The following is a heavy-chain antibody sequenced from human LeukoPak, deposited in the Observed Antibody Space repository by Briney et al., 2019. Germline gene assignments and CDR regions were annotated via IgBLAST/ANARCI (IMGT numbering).Heavy chain of an antibody. V-gene: IGHV1-69*05. J-gene: IGHJ3*02. D-gene: IGHD1-26*01. Sequence: ASVKVSCKASGGTFSSYAISWVRQAPGQGLEWMGGIIPIFGTANYAQKFQGRVTITTDESTSTAYMELSSLRSEDTAVYYCAKVATWDLGAFDIWGQGTMVTVSS. CDR2: IIPIFGTA. CDR3: AKVATWDLGAFDI. CDR1: GGTFSSYA.